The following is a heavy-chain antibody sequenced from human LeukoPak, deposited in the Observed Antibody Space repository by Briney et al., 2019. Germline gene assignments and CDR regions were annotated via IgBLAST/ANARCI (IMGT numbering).Heavy chain of an antibody. CDR1: GFSVRGYG. CDR3: AGADSYGWYNY. D-gene: IGHD6-19*01. Sequence: GGSLRLSCAASGFSVRGYGMHWVRQAPGKGLEWLAVVWHDGVTVYYAESLRGRFTISRDVSQNTVFLQMDSLTVEDTALYFCAGADSYGWYNYWGQGTLVTVSS. J-gene: IGHJ4*02. V-gene: IGHV3-33*03. CDR2: VWHDGVTV.